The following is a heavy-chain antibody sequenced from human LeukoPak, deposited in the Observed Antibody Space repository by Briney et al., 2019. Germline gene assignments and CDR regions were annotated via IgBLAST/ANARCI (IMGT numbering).Heavy chain of an antibody. V-gene: IGHV1-69*13. CDR1: GGTFISYA. Sequence: SVKVSCKASGGTFISYAISWVRQAPGQGLEWMGGIIPIFGTANYAQKFQGGVTITADESTSTAYMELSSLRSEDTAVYYCASGGPTSNDAFDIWGQGTMVTVSS. CDR2: IIPIFGTA. CDR3: ASGGPTSNDAFDI. D-gene: IGHD3-16*01. J-gene: IGHJ3*02.